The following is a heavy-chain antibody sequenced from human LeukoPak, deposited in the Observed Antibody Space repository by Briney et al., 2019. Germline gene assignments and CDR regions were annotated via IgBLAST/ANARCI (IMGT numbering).Heavy chain of an antibody. Sequence: ASVKVSCKASGYTFTSYDINWVRQATGQGLEWMGWMNPNSGNTGYAQKFQGRVTMTRNTPISTAYMELSSLRSEDTAVYYCARRRGVVYYYYYGMDVWGQGTTVTVSS. CDR2: MNPNSGNT. J-gene: IGHJ6*02. CDR1: GYTFTSYD. D-gene: IGHD3-10*01. CDR3: ARRRGVVYYYYYGMDV. V-gene: IGHV1-8*01.